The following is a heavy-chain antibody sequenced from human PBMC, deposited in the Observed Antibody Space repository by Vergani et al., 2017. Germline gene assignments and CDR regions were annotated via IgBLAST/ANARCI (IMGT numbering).Heavy chain of an antibody. Sequence: QVQLVQSGAEVKKPGASVKVSCKASGYTFTSYDINWVRQATGQGLEWMGWMNPNSGNTGYAQKFQGRVTMTRNTSISTAYMELSSLRSEDTAVYYCARLNIAARLGTDYYYYCMDVWGQGTTVTVSS. CDR3: ARLNIAARLGTDYYYYCMDV. CDR2: MNPNSGNT. D-gene: IGHD6-6*01. J-gene: IGHJ6*02. V-gene: IGHV1-8*01. CDR1: GYTFTSYD.